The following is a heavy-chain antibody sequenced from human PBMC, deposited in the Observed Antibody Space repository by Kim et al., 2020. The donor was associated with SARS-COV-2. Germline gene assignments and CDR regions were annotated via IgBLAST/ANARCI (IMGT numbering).Heavy chain of an antibody. CDR1: GGSISSYY. D-gene: IGHD6-19*01. CDR2: IYYSGST. CDR3: AGIAVAGVIDP. Sequence: SETLSLTCTASGGSISSYYWSWIRQPPGKGLEWIGYIYYSGSTNYNPSLKSRVTISVDTSKNQFSLKLSSVTAADTAVYYCAGIAVAGVIDPWGQGTLVTVSS. V-gene: IGHV4-59*08. J-gene: IGHJ5*02.